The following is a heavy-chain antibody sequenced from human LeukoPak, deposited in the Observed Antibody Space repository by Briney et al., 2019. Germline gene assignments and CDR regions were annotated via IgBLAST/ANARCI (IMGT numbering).Heavy chain of an antibody. J-gene: IGHJ4*02. CDR1: GFTFSIAW. CDR2: IRNKANSYTT. Sequence: GGSLRLSCAASGFTFSIAWMTWVRQAPGKGLEWVGRIRNKANSYTTEYAASVKGRFTISRDDSKNSLYLQMNSLKCEDTAVYYCAREWDSGSYYLGYFDYWGQGTLVTVSS. CDR3: AREWDSGSYYLGYFDY. D-gene: IGHD1-26*01. V-gene: IGHV3-72*01.